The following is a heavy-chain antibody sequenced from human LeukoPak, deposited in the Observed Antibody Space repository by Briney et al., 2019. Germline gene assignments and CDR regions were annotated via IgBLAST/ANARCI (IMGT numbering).Heavy chain of an antibody. D-gene: IGHD3-22*01. V-gene: IGHV4-39*07. CDR3: ARDPVDYYDSSGYGY. J-gene: IGHJ4*02. CDR2: IYYSGST. Sequence: PSETLSLTCTVSGGSISSSSYYWGWIRQPPGKGLEWIGSIYYSGSTYYNPSLKSRVTISVDTSKNQFSLKLSSVTAADTAVYYCARDPVDYYDSSGYGYWGQGTLVTVSS. CDR1: GGSISSSSYY.